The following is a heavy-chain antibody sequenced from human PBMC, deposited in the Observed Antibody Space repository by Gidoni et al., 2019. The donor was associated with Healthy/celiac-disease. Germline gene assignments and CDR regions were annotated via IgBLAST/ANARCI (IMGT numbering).Heavy chain of an antibody. Sequence: QVQLVQSGAEVKKPGSSVKVSCKASGGTFSSYAISWVRQAPGQGLEWMGGIIPIFGTANYAQKFQGRVTITADESTSTAYMELSSLRSEDTAVYYCARANHYYDSSGYYYPRFDYWGQGTLVTVSS. V-gene: IGHV1-69*01. J-gene: IGHJ4*02. CDR3: ARANHYYDSSGYYYPRFDY. D-gene: IGHD3-22*01. CDR2: IIPIFGTA. CDR1: GGTFSSYA.